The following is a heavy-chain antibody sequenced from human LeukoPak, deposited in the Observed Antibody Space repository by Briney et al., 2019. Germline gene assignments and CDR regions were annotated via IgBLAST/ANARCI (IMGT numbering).Heavy chain of an antibody. Sequence: TGGSLRLSCAASGFTFSTSWMTWVRQAPGKGLEWVANINQDGGEKYYVDSVKGRFTISRDNAKDSLSLQMNGLRAEDTAVYYCVKTRYGDFDYWGQGALVTVSS. CDR2: INQDGGEK. CDR1: GFTFSTSW. V-gene: IGHV3-7*01. D-gene: IGHD4-17*01. J-gene: IGHJ4*02. CDR3: VKTRYGDFDY.